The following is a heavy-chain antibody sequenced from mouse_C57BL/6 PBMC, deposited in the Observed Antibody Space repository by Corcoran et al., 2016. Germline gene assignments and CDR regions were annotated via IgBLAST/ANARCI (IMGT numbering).Heavy chain of an antibody. CDR1: GYTFTDYY. D-gene: IGHD1-1*01. J-gene: IGHJ2*01. Sequence: EVQLQQSGPELVKPGASVKISCKASGYTFTDYYMNWVKQSHGKSLEWIGDINPNTGGTSYNQKFKGKATLTVDKSSSTAYMELRSLTSEDSAVYYCARSGRVLRKKSYFDYWGQGTTLTVSS. CDR3: ARSGRVLRKKSYFDY. V-gene: IGHV1-26*01. CDR2: INPNTGGT.